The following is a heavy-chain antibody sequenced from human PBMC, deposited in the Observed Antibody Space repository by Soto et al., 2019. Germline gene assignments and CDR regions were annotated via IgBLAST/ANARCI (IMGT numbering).Heavy chain of an antibody. CDR1: GGSISSYY. J-gene: IGHJ4*02. Sequence: LSLTCTVSGGSISSYYWSWIRQPPGKGLEWIGYIYYSGSTNYNPSLKSRVTISVDTSKNQFSLKLSSVTAADTAVYYCARVRYYYGSGSYCVDYWGQGTLVTVSS. CDR3: ARVRYYYGSGSYCVDY. CDR2: IYYSGST. D-gene: IGHD3-10*01. V-gene: IGHV4-59*01.